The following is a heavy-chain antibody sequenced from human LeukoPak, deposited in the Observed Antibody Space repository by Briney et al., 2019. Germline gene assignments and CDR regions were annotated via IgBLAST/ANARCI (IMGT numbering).Heavy chain of an antibody. Sequence: EGSLRLSCAASGFTFFNYAMHWVRQAPGKGLEWVALISYDGTNKYYAGSVKGRFTISRDNSKNTLYLQMNSLTSEDTAVYYCARGAWDYYGSGSYYFDYWGQGTLVTVSS. CDR3: ARGAWDYYGSGSYYFDY. J-gene: IGHJ4*02. V-gene: IGHV3-30*04. CDR2: ISYDGTNK. D-gene: IGHD3-10*01. CDR1: GFTFFNYA.